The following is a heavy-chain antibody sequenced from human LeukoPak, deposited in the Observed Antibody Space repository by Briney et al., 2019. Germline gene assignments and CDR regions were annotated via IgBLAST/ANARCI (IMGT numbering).Heavy chain of an antibody. J-gene: IGHJ4*02. Sequence: SETLSLTCAVYGGSFSSYYWGWVRQPPGKGLEWIGSIYYSGSTYYNPSLKSRVTISVDTSKNQFSLKLSSVTAADTAVYYCAREEDGYNYYFDYWGQGTLVTVSS. D-gene: IGHD5-24*01. V-gene: IGHV4-39*02. CDR2: IYYSGST. CDR1: GGSFSSYY. CDR3: AREEDGYNYYFDY.